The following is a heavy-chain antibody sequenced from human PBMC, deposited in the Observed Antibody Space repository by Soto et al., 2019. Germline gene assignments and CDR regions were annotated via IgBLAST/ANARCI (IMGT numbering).Heavy chain of an antibody. V-gene: IGHV1-69*06. CDR3: ASERSAQYFDF. CDR1: GGTFSSHG. J-gene: IGHJ4*02. CDR2: IIPTFGTP. D-gene: IGHD1-26*01. Sequence: QVQLVQSGTVVQRRGSSVKVSCQASGGTFSSHGMAWVRQAPGQGLEWMGGIIPTFGTPTYAPKFQGRVTNNADKSTNTACMELSRLRSEDTGVYYCASERSAQYFDFRGQGTLITVSS.